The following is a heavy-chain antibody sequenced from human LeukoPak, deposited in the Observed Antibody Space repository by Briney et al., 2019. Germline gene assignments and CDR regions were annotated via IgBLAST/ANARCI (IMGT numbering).Heavy chain of an antibody. V-gene: IGHV3-30*18. J-gene: IGHJ4*02. CDR2: ISYDGSNK. Sequence: GGSLRLSCAASGFTFSSYGMHWVRQAPGKGLEWVAVISYDGSNKYYADSVKGRFTISRDNSKNTLYLQMNSLRAEDTAVYYCAKGDQYYYDSSGSYNGFDYWGLGTLVTVSS. CDR1: GFTFSSYG. D-gene: IGHD3-22*01. CDR3: AKGDQYYYDSSGSYNGFDY.